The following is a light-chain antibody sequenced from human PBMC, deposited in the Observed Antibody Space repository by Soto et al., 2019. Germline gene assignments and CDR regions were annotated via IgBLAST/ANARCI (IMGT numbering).Light chain of an antibody. J-gene: IGKJ5*01. Sequence: IQLTQSPSSLSASVGYRVTITCLASQRISTYLNWYQQKPGQAPKLLIYVASLLQSGVPSRFSGSGSGTDFTLTISGLQPEDFATYYCQQSYDTVAITFGQGTRLEIK. CDR2: VAS. CDR3: QQSYDTVAIT. V-gene: IGKV1-39*01. CDR1: QRISTY.